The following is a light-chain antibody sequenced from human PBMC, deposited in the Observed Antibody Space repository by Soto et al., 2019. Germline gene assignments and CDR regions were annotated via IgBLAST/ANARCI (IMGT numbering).Light chain of an antibody. CDR2: SVS. CDR3: QQRSNWLT. J-gene: IGKJ4*01. Sequence: MVLTQSPGTLPLSPGDRATLAGRASQSVSNDYVAWVQQKPGKTPRLLIYSVSSRATGIPDRLSGSGSGTDFTLTIRSLEPEDFAVYYCQQRSNWLTFGGGTKVDIK. V-gene: IGKV3D-20*02. CDR1: QSVSNDY.